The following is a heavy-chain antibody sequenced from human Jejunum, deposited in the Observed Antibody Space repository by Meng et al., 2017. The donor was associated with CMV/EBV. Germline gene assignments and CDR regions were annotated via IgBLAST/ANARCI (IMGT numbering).Heavy chain of an antibody. CDR2: ISYDGTTK. J-gene: IGHJ4*02. V-gene: IGHV3-30*04. Sequence: CAASGFTFGSHALHWVRQVPGKGLEWVSVISYDGTTKYYADSVKGRFTISRDNSKDTLYLEMNSLRAEDTAVYYCATYYALLSLDYWGQGTLVTVSS. CDR3: ATYYALLSLDY. D-gene: IGHD1-26*01. CDR1: GFTFGSHA.